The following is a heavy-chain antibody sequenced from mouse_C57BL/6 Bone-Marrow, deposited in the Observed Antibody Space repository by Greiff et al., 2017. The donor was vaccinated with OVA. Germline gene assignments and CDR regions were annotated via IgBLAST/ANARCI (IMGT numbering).Heavy chain of an antibody. CDR1: GYTFTSYW. CDR3: AVLLSHFDY. D-gene: IGHD2-1*01. V-gene: IGHV1-50*01. Sequence: QVQLQQPGAELVKPGASVKLSCKASGYTFTSYWMQWVKQRPGQGLEWIGEIDPSDSYTNYNQKFKGKATLTVDTSSSTAYMQLSSLPSEDSAVYYCAVLLSHFDYWGQGTTLTGSS. CDR2: IDPSDSYT. J-gene: IGHJ2*01.